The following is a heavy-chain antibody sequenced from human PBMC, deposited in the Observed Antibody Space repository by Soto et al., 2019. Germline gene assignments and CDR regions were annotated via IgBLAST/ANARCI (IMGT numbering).Heavy chain of an antibody. Sequence: SETLSLICTVSGGSINTFYWSWVRQPAGKGLEWIGRIFSSGSTSFNPSLESRVAMSVDTSKNHFSLNLSSVTAADMAVYYCATEGSYSAYNFAHGIQLWSFDFWGQGALVTVSS. J-gene: IGHJ4*02. D-gene: IGHD5-12*01. V-gene: IGHV4-4*07. CDR3: ATEGSYSAYNFAHGIQLWSFDF. CDR1: GGSINTFY. CDR2: IFSSGST.